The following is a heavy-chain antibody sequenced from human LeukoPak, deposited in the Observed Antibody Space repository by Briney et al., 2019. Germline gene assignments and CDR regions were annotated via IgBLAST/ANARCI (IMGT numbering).Heavy chain of an antibody. D-gene: IGHD4-17*01. CDR3: AREPTVTTNGY. V-gene: IGHV4-59*12. CDR1: GGSISTYY. J-gene: IGHJ4*02. Sequence: SETLSLTCTVSGGSISTYYWSWIRQPPGKGLEWIGYIYYRGSANYNPSLKSRVTMSIDTSKNQFSLELSSVTAADTAVYYCAREPTVTTNGYWGQGTLVTVSS. CDR2: IYYRGSA.